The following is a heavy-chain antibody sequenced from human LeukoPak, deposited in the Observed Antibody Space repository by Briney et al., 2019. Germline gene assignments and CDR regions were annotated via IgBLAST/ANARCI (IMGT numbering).Heavy chain of an antibody. CDR1: GYTFTGYY. D-gene: IGHD2-2*01. CDR2: INPNSGGT. J-gene: IGHJ6*03. CDR3: ARGYCSSTSCSMVNYYYYYMDV. V-gene: IGHV1-2*02. Sequence: ASVKVSCKASGYTFTGYYMHWVRQAPGQGLEWMGWINPNSGGTNYAQKFQGRVTMTRDTSISTAYMELSRRISDDTAVYYCARGYCSSTSCSMVNYYYYYMDVWGKGTTVTVSS.